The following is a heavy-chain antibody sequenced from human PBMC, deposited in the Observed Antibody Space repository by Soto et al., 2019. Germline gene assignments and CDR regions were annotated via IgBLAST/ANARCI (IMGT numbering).Heavy chain of an antibody. CDR3: ARGVLRDGYNRMELDAFDI. V-gene: IGHV4-59*11. D-gene: IGHD5-12*01. J-gene: IGHJ3*02. CDR2: IYYSGST. Sequence: SETLSLTCNVSGDSIKTHYWSWIRQPPGKGLEWIGYIYYSGSTNYNPSLKSRVTISVDRSKNQFSLKLSSVTAADTAVYYCARGVLRDGYNRMELDAFDIWGQGTMVTVSS. CDR1: GDSIKTHY.